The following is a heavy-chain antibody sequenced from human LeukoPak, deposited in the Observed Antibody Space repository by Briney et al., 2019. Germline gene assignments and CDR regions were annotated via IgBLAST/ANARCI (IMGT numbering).Heavy chain of an antibody. CDR2: INISDGGT. D-gene: IGHD3-22*01. J-gene: IGHJ3*02. CDR3: ARGPLLGYDTNDSGFDI. CDR1: GSGFTNYY. V-gene: IGHV1-46*04. Sequence: AAGYLSCNSSGSGFTNYYVHSVRQAPGQGLEWEGVINISDGGTISAQKLQDRVALTRDTSTSTVYLEVSSLKSDDTAVYYCARGPLLGYDTNDSGFDIWGQGTLVIVSS.